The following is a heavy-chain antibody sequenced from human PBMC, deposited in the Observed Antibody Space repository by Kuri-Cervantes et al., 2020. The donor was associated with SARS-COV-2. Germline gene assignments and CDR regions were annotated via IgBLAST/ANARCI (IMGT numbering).Heavy chain of an antibody. CDR2: IYYSWST. CDR1: GGSISSYY. Sequence: GSLRLSCTGSGGSISSYYWSWIRQPPGKGLEWIGYIYYSWSTNYNPSLKSRVTISVDTSKNQFSLKLSSVTAADTAVYYCARVRTVTTGIGSVWFDPWGQGTLVTVYS. CDR3: ARVRTVTTGIGSVWFDP. D-gene: IGHD4-11*01. V-gene: IGHV4-59*01. J-gene: IGHJ5*02.